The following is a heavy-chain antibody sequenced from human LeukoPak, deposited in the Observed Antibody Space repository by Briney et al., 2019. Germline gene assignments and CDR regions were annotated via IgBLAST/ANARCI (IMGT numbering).Heavy chain of an antibody. J-gene: IGHJ4*02. D-gene: IGHD3-10*01. V-gene: IGHV4-4*07. Sequence: PSETLSLTCTVSGGSISSYYWSWIRQPPGKGLEWIGRIYTSGSTNFNPSLKSRVTMSVDTSKNQFSLKLSSVTAADTAVYYCARAVVRGVTPDPYYFDYWGQGTLVTVSS. CDR1: GGSISSYY. CDR2: IYTSGST. CDR3: ARAVVRGVTPDPYYFDY.